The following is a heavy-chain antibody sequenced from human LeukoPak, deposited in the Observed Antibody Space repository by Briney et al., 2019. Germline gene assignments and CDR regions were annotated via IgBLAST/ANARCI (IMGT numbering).Heavy chain of an antibody. V-gene: IGHV3-23*01. CDR1: GFTFSSYA. Sequence: PGGSLRLSCAASGFTFSSYAMSWVRQAPGKGLEWVSAISGSGDYTYYADSVEGRFTISRDNFKNTLYLRMNSLRAEDTAAYYCANRAGYSGGWYFDSWGQGTLVTVSS. J-gene: IGHJ4*02. CDR2: ISGSGDYT. D-gene: IGHD6-19*01. CDR3: ANRAGYSGGWYFDS.